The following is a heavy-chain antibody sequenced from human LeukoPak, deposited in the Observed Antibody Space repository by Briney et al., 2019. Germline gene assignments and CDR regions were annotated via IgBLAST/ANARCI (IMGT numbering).Heavy chain of an antibody. CDR1: GYTLTELS. D-gene: IGHD3-9*01. J-gene: IGHJ3*02. CDR2: FDPEDGET. Sequence: ASVKVSCKVSGYTLTELSMHWVRQAPGKGLEWMGGFDPEDGETIYAQKFQGRVTMTEDTSTDTAYTELSSLRSEDTAVYYCATDGGPPYYDILTGYYPAAFDIWAKGQWSPSLQ. CDR3: ATDGGPPYYDILTGYYPAAFDI. V-gene: IGHV1-24*01.